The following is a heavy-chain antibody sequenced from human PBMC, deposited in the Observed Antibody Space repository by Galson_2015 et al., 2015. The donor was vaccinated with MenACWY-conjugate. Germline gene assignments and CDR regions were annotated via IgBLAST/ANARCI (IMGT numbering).Heavy chain of an antibody. J-gene: IGHJ4*02. CDR2: IKSKTHSGTP. CDR1: GFTFSNAW. Sequence: LRLSCAASGFTFSNAWMTWVRQAPGKGPEWVGRIKSKTHSGTPDYAAPVNGRFTISRDDSRNTVYLEMNGLKAEDTGLYYCTTDYFGQYFFDSWGQGTPVTVSS. D-gene: IGHD2/OR15-2a*01. V-gene: IGHV3-15*01. CDR3: TTDYFGQYFFDS.